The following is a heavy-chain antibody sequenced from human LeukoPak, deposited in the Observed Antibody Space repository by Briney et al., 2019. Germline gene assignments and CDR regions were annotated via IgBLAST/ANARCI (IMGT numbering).Heavy chain of an antibody. J-gene: IGHJ6*02. CDR1: GFTFSSYW. CDR3: ARRADVVVVPAAIQYYGMDV. Sequence: GGSLRLSCAASGFTFSSYWMSWVRQAPGKGLEWVANIKQDGSEKYYVDSVKGRFTISRDNAKNSLYLQMNSLRAEDTAVYYCARRADVVVVPAAIQYYGMDVWGQGTTVTVSS. CDR2: IKQDGSEK. V-gene: IGHV3-7*01. D-gene: IGHD2-2*01.